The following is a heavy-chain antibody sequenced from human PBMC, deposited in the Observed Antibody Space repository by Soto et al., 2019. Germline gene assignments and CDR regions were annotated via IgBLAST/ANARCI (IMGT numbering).Heavy chain of an antibody. D-gene: IGHD5-18*01. CDR2: IIPIFGTA. CDR3: AGRSTAMVTHYYYYGMDV. J-gene: IGHJ6*02. CDR1: GGTFSSYA. Sequence: QVQLVQSGAEVKKPGSSVKVSCKASGGTFSSYAISWVRQAPGQGLEWMGGIIPIFGTANYAQKFQGRVTITADESTSTAYMELSSLRSEDTAVYYCAGRSTAMVTHYYYYGMDVWGQGTTVTVSS. V-gene: IGHV1-69*01.